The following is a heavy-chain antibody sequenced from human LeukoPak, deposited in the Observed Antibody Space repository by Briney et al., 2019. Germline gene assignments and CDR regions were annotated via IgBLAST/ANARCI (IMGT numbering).Heavy chain of an antibody. Sequence: KPSETLSLTRAVYGGSFSGYYWSWIRQPPGKGLEWIGEINHSGSTNYNPSLKSRVTISVDTSKNQFSLKLSSVTAADTAVYYCARSYYDSSGYYPNYYYMDVWGKGTTVTVSS. D-gene: IGHD3-22*01. CDR3: ARSYYDSSGYYPNYYYMDV. CDR1: GGSFSGYY. V-gene: IGHV4-34*01. J-gene: IGHJ6*03. CDR2: INHSGST.